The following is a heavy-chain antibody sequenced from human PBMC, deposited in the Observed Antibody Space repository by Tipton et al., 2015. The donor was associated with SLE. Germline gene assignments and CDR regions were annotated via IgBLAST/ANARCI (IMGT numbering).Heavy chain of an antibody. J-gene: IGHJ3*02. V-gene: IGHV4-39*07. D-gene: IGHD3-9*01. CDR3: AGTNYDVLTGYHRVDTFDI. Sequence: TLSLTCTVSGGSISSSSSSWGWIRQPPGKGLEWIGSIYYRGNTYYNPSLKSRVTISVDTSKNQFSLELSSVTAADTAVYYCAGTNYDVLTGYHRVDTFDIWGQGTMVTVSS. CDR1: GGSISSSSSS. CDR2: IYYRGNT.